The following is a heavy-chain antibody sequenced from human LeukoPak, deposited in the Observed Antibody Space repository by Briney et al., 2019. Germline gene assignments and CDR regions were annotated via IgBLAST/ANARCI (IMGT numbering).Heavy chain of an antibody. CDR2: INPNSGGT. CDR1: GYTFSAYY. CDR3: ARGGGYDEFDY. Sequence: AASVKVSCKASGYTFSAYYMHWVRQAPGQGLEWMGWINPNSGGTNYAQKFQGRVTMTRDTPISTAYMDLSRLRSDDTAVYYCARGGGYDEFDYWGQGTLVTVSS. V-gene: IGHV1-2*02. J-gene: IGHJ4*02. D-gene: IGHD5-12*01.